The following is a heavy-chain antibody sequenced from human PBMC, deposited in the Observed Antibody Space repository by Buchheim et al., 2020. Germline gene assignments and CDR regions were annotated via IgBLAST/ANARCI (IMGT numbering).Heavy chain of an antibody. D-gene: IGHD3-3*01. J-gene: IGHJ4*02. V-gene: IGHV3-23*01. Sequence: EVQLLESGGGSVQPGGSLRLSCAASGFTFSIYGMSWVRQAPGEGLEWVSSIGGSGITTEYTGSVKGRFTISRDNSENTLYLQMNSPRAEDTAIYYCVKEGKRITISGLVRWFVDWGQGTL. CDR1: GFTFSIYG. CDR2: IGGSGITT. CDR3: VKEGKRITISGLVRWFVD.